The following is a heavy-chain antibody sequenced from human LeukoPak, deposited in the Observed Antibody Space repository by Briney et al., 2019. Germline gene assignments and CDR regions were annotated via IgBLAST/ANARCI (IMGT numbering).Heavy chain of an antibody. V-gene: IGHV3-23*01. CDR3: AKDLMDYDILTGFDFDY. J-gene: IGHJ4*02. CDR2: ISGSGGST. CDR1: GFTFSSYA. Sequence: LTGGSLRLSCAASGFTFSSYAMSWVRQAPGKGLEWVSAISGSGGSTYYADSVKGRFTISRDNSKNTLYLQMNSLRAEDTAVYYCAKDLMDYDILTGFDFDYWGQGTLVTVSS. D-gene: IGHD3-9*01.